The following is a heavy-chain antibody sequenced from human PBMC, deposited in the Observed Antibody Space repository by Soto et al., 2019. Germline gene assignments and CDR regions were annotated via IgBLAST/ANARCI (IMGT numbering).Heavy chain of an antibody. CDR1: GFTFTSSA. J-gene: IGHJ6*02. D-gene: IGHD5-12*01. CDR3: AADLPVATPYYYYGMAV. CDR2: IVVGSGNT. Sequence: SVKVSCKASGFTFTSSAVQWVRQARGQRLEWIGWIVVGSGNTNYAQKFQERVTITRDMSTSTAYMELSSLRSEDAAVYYCAADLPVATPYYYYGMAVWGQGTTVTVSS. V-gene: IGHV1-58*01.